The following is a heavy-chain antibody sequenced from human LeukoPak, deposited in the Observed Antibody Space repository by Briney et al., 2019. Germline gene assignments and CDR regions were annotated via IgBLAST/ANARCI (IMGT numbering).Heavy chain of an antibody. CDR2: IRSKDFGRTT. Sequence: PGGSLRLSCTTSGFTFEDYAMTWVRQAPGKGLEWVGFIRSKDFGRTTEYAASVKGRFTVSRDDSRGIAYLLMNSLKSEDTATYYCARSITGTGWKYYFDHWGQGTLITVSS. V-gene: IGHV3-49*04. D-gene: IGHD1-14*01. CDR1: GFTFEDYA. CDR3: ARSITGTGWKYYFDH. J-gene: IGHJ4*02.